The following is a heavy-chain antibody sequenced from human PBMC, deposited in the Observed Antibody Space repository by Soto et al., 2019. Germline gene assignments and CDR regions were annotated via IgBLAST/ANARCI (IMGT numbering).Heavy chain of an antibody. D-gene: IGHD1-26*01. V-gene: IGHV1-69*01. CDR2: IITIFGTA. J-gene: IGHJ4*02. Sequence: QVQLVQSGAEVKKPGSSVKVSCKASGGTFSSYSINWVRQAPGQGLEWMGEIITIFGTANYAQKFQGRVTMTAYEYTSTAYMELSSLRSEDTAVYYCARDGGRHSGGIDYWGQGTLVTVSS. CDR3: ARDGGRHSGGIDY. CDR1: GGTFSSYS.